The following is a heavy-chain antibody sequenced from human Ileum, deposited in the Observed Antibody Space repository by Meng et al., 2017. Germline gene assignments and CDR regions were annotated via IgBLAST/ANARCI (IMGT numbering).Heavy chain of an antibody. Sequence: QGQRQESGTGVVRPAGTFSLPCAVSSGSIRSNTYWSWVRQPPGKGLEWIGQISHSGSAYYNPSLKSRVTMSVDKSKSQFSLMLTSVTAADTAIYYCARHGGYSQDFWGQGTLVTVSS. D-gene: IGHD4-23*01. CDR2: ISHSGSA. V-gene: IGHV4-4*02. CDR3: ARHGGYSQDF. CDR1: SGSIRSNTY. J-gene: IGHJ4*02.